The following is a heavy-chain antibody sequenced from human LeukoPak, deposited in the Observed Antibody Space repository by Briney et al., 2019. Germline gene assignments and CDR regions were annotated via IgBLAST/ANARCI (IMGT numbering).Heavy chain of an antibody. Sequence: GGSLRLSCAASGFTFSSYWMSWVRQAPGKGLEWVANIKQDGSEKYYVDSVKGRFTISRDNAKNPLYLQMNSLRAEDTAVYYCASNDYDYVWGSYRRLYFQHWGQGTLVTVSS. CDR2: IKQDGSEK. D-gene: IGHD3-16*02. CDR3: ASNDYDYVWGSYRRLYFQH. CDR1: GFTFSSYW. V-gene: IGHV3-7*02. J-gene: IGHJ1*01.